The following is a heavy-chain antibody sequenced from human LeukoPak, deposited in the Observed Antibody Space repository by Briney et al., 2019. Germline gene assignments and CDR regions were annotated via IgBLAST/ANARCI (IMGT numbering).Heavy chain of an antibody. D-gene: IGHD6-13*01. CDR3: AKGRWHQLVSYPHHY. Sequence: PGRSLRLSCAASGFTFSSYAMHWVRHAPGKGLEWVAVISYDGRNKYYAESVKGRITISRDNSKNTLYLQMNSLRAEDTAVYYCAKGRWHQLVSYPHHYWGQGTLVTVSS. CDR1: GFTFSSYA. J-gene: IGHJ4*02. V-gene: IGHV3-30*18. CDR2: ISYDGRNK.